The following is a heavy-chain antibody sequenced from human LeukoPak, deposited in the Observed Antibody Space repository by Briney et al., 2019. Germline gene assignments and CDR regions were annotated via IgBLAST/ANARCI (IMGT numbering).Heavy chain of an antibody. CDR1: GYTFTSYD. J-gene: IGHJ5*02. CDR2: MNPNSGNT. Sequence: ASVKVSCKASGYTFTSYDINWVRQATGQGLEWMGWMNPNSGNTGYAQKFQGRVTMTRNTSISTAYMELSSLRSEDTAVYYCARVARYGPTWIQLWLRGNWFDPWGQGTLVTVSS. V-gene: IGHV1-8*01. CDR3: ARVARYGPTWIQLWLRGNWFDP. D-gene: IGHD5-18*01.